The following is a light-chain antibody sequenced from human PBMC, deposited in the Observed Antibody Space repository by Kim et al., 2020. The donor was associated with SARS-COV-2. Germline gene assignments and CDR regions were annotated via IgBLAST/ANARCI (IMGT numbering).Light chain of an antibody. CDR3: QHYEA. J-gene: IGKJ1*01. Sequence: EIVLTQSPGTLSLSPGERATLSCRAGQSVTRSYLAWYQQKPGQASRLLIYGASSRATGTPDRFSGSGSGTDFTLTISRLEPEDFAVYYCQHYEAFGQGTKVDIK. CDR1: QSVTRSY. CDR2: GAS. V-gene: IGKV3-20*01.